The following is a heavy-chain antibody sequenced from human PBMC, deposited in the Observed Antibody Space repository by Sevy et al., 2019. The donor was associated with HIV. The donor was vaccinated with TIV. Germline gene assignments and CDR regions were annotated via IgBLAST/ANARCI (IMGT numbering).Heavy chain of an antibody. D-gene: IGHD3-3*01. CDR2: INTHGTNT. Sequence: QLGGSLRLSCAASGFTFSRYWMHWVRHAPGKGLVWVSRINTHGTNTIYADYVKGRFTISRDNAKNTVSLQMNSLRADDTGVYYCAREGVDFWSGPVDFDYGMDVWGQGTTVTVSS. CDR1: GFTFSRYW. J-gene: IGHJ6*02. CDR3: AREGVDFWSGPVDFDYGMDV. V-gene: IGHV3-74*01.